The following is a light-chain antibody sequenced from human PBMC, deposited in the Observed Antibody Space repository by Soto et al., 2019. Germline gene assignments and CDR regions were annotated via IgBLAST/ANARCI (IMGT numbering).Light chain of an antibody. Sequence: QSVLTQPPSASGTPGQRVTISCSGSRSNIGSNYVFWYQQLPGAAPKLLIYTNNQRPSGVPDRFSGSKSGASASLAISGLRSGDEADYYCAGWDDNLSGWVFGGGTKLTVL. J-gene: IGLJ3*02. CDR2: TNN. V-gene: IGLV1-47*01. CDR1: RSNIGSNY. CDR3: AGWDDNLSGWV.